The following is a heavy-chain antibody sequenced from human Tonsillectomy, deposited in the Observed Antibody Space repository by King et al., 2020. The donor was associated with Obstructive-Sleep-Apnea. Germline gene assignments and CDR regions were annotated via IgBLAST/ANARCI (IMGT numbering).Heavy chain of an antibody. CDR3: AGPQTKWLVSGGMDV. CDR2: INTDGSRT. J-gene: IGHJ6*02. Sequence: VQLVESGGGLVQPGGSLRLSCAASGFIFSSYWMHWVRQVPGKGLVWVSHINTDGSRTNYAASVKGRFTISRDNAKNTLYLQMNSLRPEDTAVYYCAGPQTKWLVSGGMDVWGQGTTVTVSS. V-gene: IGHV3-74*01. D-gene: IGHD6-19*01. CDR1: GFIFSSYW.